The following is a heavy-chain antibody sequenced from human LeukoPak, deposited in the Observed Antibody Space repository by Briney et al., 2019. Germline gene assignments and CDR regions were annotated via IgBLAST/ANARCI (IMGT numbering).Heavy chain of an antibody. CDR1: GFTFSSYW. V-gene: IGHV3-7*03. J-gene: IGHJ6*02. D-gene: IGHD3-16*01. Sequence: GSLRLSFAASGFTFSSYWMNWARQAPGKGLEWVASISHNGNVNYYVDSVKGRFTISRDNAKNSLYLQMSNLRAEDTAVYFCARGGGLDVWGQGATVTVSS. CDR2: ISHNGNVN. CDR3: ARGGGLDV.